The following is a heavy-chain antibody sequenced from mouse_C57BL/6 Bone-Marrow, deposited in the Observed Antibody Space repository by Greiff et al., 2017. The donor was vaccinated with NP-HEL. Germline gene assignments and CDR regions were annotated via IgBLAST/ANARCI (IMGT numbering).Heavy chain of an antibody. CDR2: IYPGDGDT. CDR3: ARGGNYGYDVDYFDY. V-gene: IGHV1-82*01. J-gene: IGHJ2*01. D-gene: IGHD2-2*01. CDR1: GYAFSSSW. Sequence: VQLQQSGPELVKPGASVKISCKAFGYAFSSSWMNWVKQRPGKGLEWIGRIYPGDGDTNYNGKFKGKATLTADKSSSTAYMQLSSLTSEDSAVYFCARGGNYGYDVDYFDYWGQGTTLTVSS.